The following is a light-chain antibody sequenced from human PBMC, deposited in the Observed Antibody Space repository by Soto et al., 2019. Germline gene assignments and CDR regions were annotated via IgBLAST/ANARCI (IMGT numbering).Light chain of an antibody. CDR3: QQYSSSPRIT. CDR1: QSVSNNY. V-gene: IGKV3-20*01. J-gene: IGKJ5*01. Sequence: EIVLTQSPGTLSLSPGERATLSCRASQSVSNNYLAWYQQKPGQAPRPLIYGASNRATGIPDRFSGSGSGTDFTLTISRLESEDFAVYYCQQYSSSPRITFGQGTRLEI. CDR2: GAS.